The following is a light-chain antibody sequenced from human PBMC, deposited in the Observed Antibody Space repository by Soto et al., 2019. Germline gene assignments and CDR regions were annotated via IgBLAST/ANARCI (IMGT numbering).Light chain of an antibody. J-gene: IGKJ1*01. Sequence: DIQLTQSPPTLSASVGDRVTITCRASQSIGYYLAWYQQMPGKAPKLLIYCASSLQSGVPSRFSGSGSGTEFTLTISSLQPDDFATYFCQHHNSYSQTFGQGTKV. CDR1: QSIGYY. CDR3: QHHNSYSQT. CDR2: CAS. V-gene: IGKV1-5*01.